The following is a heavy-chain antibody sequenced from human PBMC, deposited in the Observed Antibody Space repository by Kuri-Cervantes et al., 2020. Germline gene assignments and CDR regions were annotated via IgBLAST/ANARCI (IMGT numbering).Heavy chain of an antibody. J-gene: IGHJ4*02. CDR2: IYYKGST. V-gene: IGHV4-61*01. CDR1: GGSVSSGSYY. CDR3: ARRRITMIVVVITSGFDY. Sequence: GSLRLSCTVSGGSVSSGSYYWSWIRQPPGKGLEWIGYIYYKGSTNYNPSPKSRVTISVDTSKNQFSLKLSSVTAADTAVYYCARRRITMIVVVITSGFDYWGQGTLVTVSS. D-gene: IGHD3-22*01.